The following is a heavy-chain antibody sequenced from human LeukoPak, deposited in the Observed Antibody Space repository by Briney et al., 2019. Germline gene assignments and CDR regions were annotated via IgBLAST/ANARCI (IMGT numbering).Heavy chain of an antibody. CDR2: ISSSSSYI. Sequence: GGSLRLSCAASGFTFSTNATSWVRQAPGKGLEWVSSISSSSSYIYYADSVKGRFTISRDNAKNSLYLQMNSLRAEDTAVYYCARSVQGQYQLLSNYYGMDVWGQGTTVTVSS. J-gene: IGHJ6*02. V-gene: IGHV3-21*01. D-gene: IGHD2-2*01. CDR1: GFTFSTNA. CDR3: ARSVQGQYQLLSNYYGMDV.